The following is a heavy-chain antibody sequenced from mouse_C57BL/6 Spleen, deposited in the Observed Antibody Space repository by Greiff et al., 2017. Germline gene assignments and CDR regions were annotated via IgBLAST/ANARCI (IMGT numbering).Heavy chain of an antibody. CDR1: GYSITSGYY. Sequence: EVKLRESGPGLVKPSQSLSLTCSVTGYSITSGYYWTWIRQFPGNKLEWMGYISYDGSNNYNPSLKNRISITRDTSKNQFFLKLNSVTTEDTATYYCARDLITTVNYYAMDYWGQGTSVTVSS. CDR2: ISYDGSN. CDR3: ARDLITTVNYYAMDY. V-gene: IGHV3-6*01. J-gene: IGHJ4*01. D-gene: IGHD1-1*01.